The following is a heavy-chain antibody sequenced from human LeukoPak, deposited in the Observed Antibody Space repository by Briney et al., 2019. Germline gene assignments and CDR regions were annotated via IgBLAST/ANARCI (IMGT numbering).Heavy chain of an antibody. CDR1: GYSFTSYW. J-gene: IGHJ4*02. V-gene: IGHV5-51*01. CDR2: IYPGDSDT. CDR3: ARNTCSGGSCYLDY. Sequence: GESLKISCEGSGYSFTSYWIGWVRPMPGKSLEWMGIIYPGDSDTRYSPSFQGQVTISADKSISTAYLQWSSLKASDTAMYYCARNTCSGGSCYLDYWGQGTLVTVSS. D-gene: IGHD2-15*01.